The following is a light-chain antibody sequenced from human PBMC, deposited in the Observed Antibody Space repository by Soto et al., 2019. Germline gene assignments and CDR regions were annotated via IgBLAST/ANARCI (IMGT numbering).Light chain of an antibody. CDR3: PQVISYPPS. CDR2: AAS. V-gene: IGKV1-9*01. CDR1: QGISTF. Sequence: DIQLTQSPSFLSASVGDRVTITCRASQGISTFLAWYQQRPGKAPKILIYAASTLQSGVPSRFSGSGSGTEFTLPISSLQPEDFATYYCPQVISYPPSFGPGTKVDIK. J-gene: IGKJ3*01.